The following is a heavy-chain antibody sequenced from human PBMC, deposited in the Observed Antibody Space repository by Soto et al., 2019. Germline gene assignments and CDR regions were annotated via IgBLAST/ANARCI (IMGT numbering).Heavy chain of an antibody. J-gene: IGHJ6*02. CDR2: IIPIFGTA. CDR1: GGTFSSYA. D-gene: IGHD2-8*01. V-gene: IGHV1-69*13. Sequence: GASVKVSCKDSGGTFSSYAISWVRQAPGQGLEWMGGIIPIFGTANYAQKFQGRVTITADESTSTAYMELSSLRSEDTAVYYCARGTVLMVYAINYYGMDVWGQGTTVTVSS. CDR3: ARGTVLMVYAINYYGMDV.